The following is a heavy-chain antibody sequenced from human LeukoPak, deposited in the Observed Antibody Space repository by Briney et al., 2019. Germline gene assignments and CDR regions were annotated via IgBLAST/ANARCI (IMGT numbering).Heavy chain of an antibody. J-gene: IGHJ3*02. D-gene: IGHD3-22*01. CDR2: ISGSGGNT. Sequence: GGSLRLSCAASGFTFSSYAMSWVRQAPGKGLEWVSGISGSGGNTYYADSVKGRFTISRDNSKNTLNLQMNSLRAEDTAAYFCAKDPRYYDSSGSIRVDALDIWGQGTLVTVSS. V-gene: IGHV3-23*01. CDR1: GFTFSSYA. CDR3: AKDPRYYDSSGSIRVDALDI.